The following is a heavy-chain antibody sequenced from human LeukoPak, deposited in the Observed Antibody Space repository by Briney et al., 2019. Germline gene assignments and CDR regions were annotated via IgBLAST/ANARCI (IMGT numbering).Heavy chain of an antibody. D-gene: IGHD6-13*01. V-gene: IGHV3-33*01. J-gene: IGHJ3*02. Sequence: PGGSLRLSCAASGFTFSSYGMHWIRQAPGKGLEWVAVIWSDSSHKYYVDSMKGRCTIPRDNSKNMVYLQMNSLRVEDTAVYYCASAAGAFDMWGQGTSVTVSS. CDR1: GFTFSSYG. CDR2: IWSDSSHK. CDR3: ASAAGAFDM.